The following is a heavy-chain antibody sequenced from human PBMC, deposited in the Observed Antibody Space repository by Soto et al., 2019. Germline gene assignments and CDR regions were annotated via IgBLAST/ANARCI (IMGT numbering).Heavy chain of an antibody. D-gene: IGHD6-13*01. J-gene: IGHJ6*02. Sequence: EVQLVESGGGLVQPGGSLRLSCAASGFTFSSYWMSWVRQAPGKGLEWVANIKEDGSEKYYVDSVKGRFTISRDNAKNSLYLQMNSIWAEDAAVYYCAREGMYENDYYDGMDVWGQGTTVTVSS. CDR1: GFTFSSYW. CDR2: IKEDGSEK. V-gene: IGHV3-7*04. CDR3: AREGMYENDYYDGMDV.